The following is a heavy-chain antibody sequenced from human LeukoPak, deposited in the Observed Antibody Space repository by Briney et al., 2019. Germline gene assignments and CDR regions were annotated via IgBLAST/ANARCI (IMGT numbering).Heavy chain of an antibody. D-gene: IGHD3-3*01. CDR3: ARADFIDAGPYLIGP. V-gene: IGHV1-2*02. J-gene: IGHJ5*02. Sequence: ASVKVSCKTSGYSFTDYYIHRVRQAPGQGLEWMGWIDTKSGRTSSARKFQGRVTMTRDPSITTVYMDMAWLTSDDTAIYFCARADFIDAGPYLIGPWGQGTLVTVSS. CDR2: IDTKSGRT. CDR1: GYSFTDYY.